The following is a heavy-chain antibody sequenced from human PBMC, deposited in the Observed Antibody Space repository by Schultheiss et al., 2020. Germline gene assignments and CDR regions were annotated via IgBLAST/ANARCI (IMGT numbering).Heavy chain of an antibody. CDR3: AREEVVVPAATYYYYYGMDV. D-gene: IGHD2-2*01. V-gene: IGHV1-2*04. CDR2: INPNSGGT. CDR1: GYTFTSYF. J-gene: IGHJ6*02. Sequence: ASVKVSCTASGYTFTSYFMHWVRQAPGQGLEWMGWINPNSGGTNYAQKFQGWVTMTRDTSASTAYMELSSLRSEDTAVYYCAREEVVVPAATYYYYYGMDVWGQGTTVTVSS.